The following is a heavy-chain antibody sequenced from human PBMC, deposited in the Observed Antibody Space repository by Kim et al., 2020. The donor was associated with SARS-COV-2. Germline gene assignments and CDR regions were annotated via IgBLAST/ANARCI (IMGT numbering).Heavy chain of an antibody. D-gene: IGHD3-3*01. Sequence: GGSLRLSCGVSGFTFSDAWMNWVRQTPGRGLEWVGRIQSQTDGGTTEYAEAVKGRFSISRDDSKSTLYLQMNSLKTEDTAVYYCLTGVGLQWFDGFWGQGTLVTVSS. J-gene: IGHJ4*02. V-gene: IGHV3-15*07. CDR2: IQSQTDGGTT. CDR3: LTGVGLQWFDGF. CDR1: GFTFSDAW.